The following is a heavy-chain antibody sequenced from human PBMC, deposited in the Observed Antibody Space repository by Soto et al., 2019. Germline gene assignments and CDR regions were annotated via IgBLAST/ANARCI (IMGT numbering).Heavy chain of an antibody. Sequence: GASVKVSCKASGYTFTGYYMHWVRQAPGQGLEWMGWINPNSGGTNYAQKFQGRVTMTRDTSISTAYMDLSRLRFDDTAVYYCARGMDVVLVPATIKHSPGYYFWLHVWGQGTTVTVSS. J-gene: IGHJ6*02. CDR1: GYTFTGYY. CDR3: ARGMDVVLVPATIKHSPGYYFWLHV. CDR2: INPNSGGT. D-gene: IGHD2-2*03. V-gene: IGHV1-2*02.